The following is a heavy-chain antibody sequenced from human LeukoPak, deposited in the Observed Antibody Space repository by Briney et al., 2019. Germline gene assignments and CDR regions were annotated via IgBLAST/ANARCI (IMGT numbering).Heavy chain of an antibody. D-gene: IGHD3-22*01. CDR1: GFTFDDYA. CDR3: AKDAYGLYDSSGYYGY. Sequence: GRSLRLSCAASGFTFDDYAMHWVRQAPGKGLEWVSGISWNSGSIGYADSVKGRFTISRDNAKNSLYLQMNSLRAEDTALYYCAKDAYGLYDSSGYYGYWGQGTLVTVSS. V-gene: IGHV3-9*01. J-gene: IGHJ4*02. CDR2: ISWNSGSI.